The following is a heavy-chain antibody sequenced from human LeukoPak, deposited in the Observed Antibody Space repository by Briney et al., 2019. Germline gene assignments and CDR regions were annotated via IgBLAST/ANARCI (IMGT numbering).Heavy chain of an antibody. D-gene: IGHD3-22*01. CDR2: IYYSGST. Sequence: PSQTLSLTYTVSGGSISSGGYYWSWIRQHPGKGLEWVGYIYYSGSTYYNPSLKSRVTISVDTSKNQFSLKLSSVTAADTAVYYCAREEDYYDSSGYYDYWGQGTLVTVSS. J-gene: IGHJ4*02. CDR1: GGSISSGGYY. V-gene: IGHV4-31*03. CDR3: AREEDYYDSSGYYDY.